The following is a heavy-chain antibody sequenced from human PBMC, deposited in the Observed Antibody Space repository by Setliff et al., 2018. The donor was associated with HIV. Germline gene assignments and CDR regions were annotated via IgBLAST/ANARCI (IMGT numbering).Heavy chain of an antibody. J-gene: IGHJ5*01. D-gene: IGHD3-3*01. Sequence: SETLSLTCNVSGDSTRSRSFYWGWIRQPPGTGLEWIGSIYYFGATYYNPSLKSRASISLDTSENQFSLKLYSVTAADTAVYYCVGGFWSGPLFDPWGRGTLVTVSS. CDR1: GDSTRSRSFY. V-gene: IGHV4-39*01. CDR2: IYYFGAT. CDR3: VGGFWSGPLFDP.